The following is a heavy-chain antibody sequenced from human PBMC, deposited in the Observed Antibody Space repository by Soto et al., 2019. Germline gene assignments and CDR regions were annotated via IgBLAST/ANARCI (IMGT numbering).Heavy chain of an antibody. CDR1: GGSTSSYY. D-gene: IGHD2-8*02. J-gene: IGHJ4*02. V-gene: IGHV4-59*01. CDR2: IYYSGST. Sequence: PSETLSLTCTVSGGSTSSYYWSWIRQPPGKGLEWIGYIYYSGSTNYNPSLKSRVTISLDTSKNQFSLKLRSVTAADTAVYYCARDKHTRGLYALDYWGQGILVTVSS. CDR3: ARDKHTRGLYALDY.